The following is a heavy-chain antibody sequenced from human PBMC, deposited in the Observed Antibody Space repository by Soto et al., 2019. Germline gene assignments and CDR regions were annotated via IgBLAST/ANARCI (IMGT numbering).Heavy chain of an antibody. Sequence: QVQLQQWGAGLLKPSETLSLTCAVYGGSFSGYYWTWIRQPPGTGLEWIGEINHSGSTNYNPTLKRRVTISGDTSKNQFSLKLTSVTAADTAVYYCARDKITGLVDYWGQGTLVTVSS. J-gene: IGHJ4*02. V-gene: IGHV4-34*01. CDR2: INHSGST. D-gene: IGHD2-8*02. CDR3: ARDKITGLVDY. CDR1: GGSFSGYY.